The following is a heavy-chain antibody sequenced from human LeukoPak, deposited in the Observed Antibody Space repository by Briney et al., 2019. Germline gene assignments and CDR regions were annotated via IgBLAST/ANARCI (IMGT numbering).Heavy chain of an antibody. CDR2: IKSRTDGGTT. CDR1: GFTFSNAW. J-gene: IGHJ6*03. Sequence: GGSLRLSCTASGFTFSNAWMSWVRQAPGKGLEWVGRIKSRTDGGTTDYAAPVKGRFTISRDNSKNTLYLQMNSLRAEDTAVYYCARDFIDGEPANYYYYYMDVWGKGTTVTVSS. CDR3: ARDFIDGEPANYYYYYMDV. V-gene: IGHV3-15*01. D-gene: IGHD4-17*01.